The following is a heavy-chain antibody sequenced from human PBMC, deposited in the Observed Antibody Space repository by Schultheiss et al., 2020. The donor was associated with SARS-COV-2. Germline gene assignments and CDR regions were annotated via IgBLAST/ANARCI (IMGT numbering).Heavy chain of an antibody. Sequence: GGSLRLSCAASGFSFSSYSMSWVRQAPGKGLEWVSYISSGSTTIYYADSVKGRFTISRDNSRNSLYLQMNSLRDEDTALYYCAKDGLLPTGYSSSWYDPWGYWYFDLWGRGTLVTVSS. CDR1: GFSFSSYS. V-gene: IGHV3-48*02. D-gene: IGHD6-13*01. CDR2: ISSGSTTI. CDR3: AKDGLLPTGYSSSWYDPWGYWYFDL. J-gene: IGHJ2*01.